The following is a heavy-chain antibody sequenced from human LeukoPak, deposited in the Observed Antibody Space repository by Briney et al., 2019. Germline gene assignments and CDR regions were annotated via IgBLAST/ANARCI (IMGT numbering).Heavy chain of an antibody. CDR2: IYYSGST. CDR1: GGSISSSSYY. D-gene: IGHD6-19*01. Sequence: PSETLSLTCTVSGGSISSSSYYWGWIRQPPGKGLEWIGSIYYSGSTYYNPSLKSRVIISVDTSKNRFSLKLSSVTAADTAVYYCARVSRGPWWLVRHSYYYYMDVWGKGTTVTVSS. V-gene: IGHV4-39*07. CDR3: ARVSRGPWWLVRHSYYYYMDV. J-gene: IGHJ6*03.